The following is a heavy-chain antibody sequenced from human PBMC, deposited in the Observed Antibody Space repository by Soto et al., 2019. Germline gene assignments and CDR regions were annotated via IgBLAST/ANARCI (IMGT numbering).Heavy chain of an antibody. CDR1: GFTFSSYS. D-gene: IGHD3-3*01. J-gene: IGHJ6*02. CDR2: VSYDGSNK. V-gene: IGHV3-30-3*01. Sequence: GGSLRLSNAASGFTFSSYSIHFVRQPPGKGLEWVAVVSYDGSNKYYADSVKGRFTISRDNSKNTLYLQMKSLRAEDTGVYYCARTYYDLWSDNYGLDIWGQGTTVIVCS. CDR3: ARTYYDLWSDNYGLDI.